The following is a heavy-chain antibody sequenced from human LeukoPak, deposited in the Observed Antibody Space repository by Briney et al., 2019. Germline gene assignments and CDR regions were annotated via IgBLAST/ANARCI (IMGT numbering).Heavy chain of an antibody. J-gene: IGHJ4*02. Sequence: GGSLRLSCAASGLSVSSYGMHWVRQAPGKGLEWVAVIWNDGSNKYYADSVKGRFTISRDNSKNTLYLQMNSLRAEDTAVYYCAKDRVGASLDYWGQGTLVTVSS. CDR3: AKDRVGASLDY. V-gene: IGHV3-30*02. CDR2: IWNDGSNK. D-gene: IGHD1-26*01. CDR1: GLSVSSYG.